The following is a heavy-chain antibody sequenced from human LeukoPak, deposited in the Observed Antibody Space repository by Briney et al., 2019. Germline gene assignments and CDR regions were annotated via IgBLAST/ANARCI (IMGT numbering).Heavy chain of an antibody. D-gene: IGHD3-10*01. CDR1: GGSFSGYY. J-gene: IGHJ4*02. CDR3: ASTYGSGTFDY. V-gene: IGHV4-34*01. Sequence: SETLSLTCAVYGGSFSGYYWSWIRQPPGKGLEWIGEINHSGSTNYNPSLKSRVTISVDTSKNQFSLKLSSVTAADTAVYYCASTYGSGTFDYWGQGTLVTASS. CDR2: INHSGST.